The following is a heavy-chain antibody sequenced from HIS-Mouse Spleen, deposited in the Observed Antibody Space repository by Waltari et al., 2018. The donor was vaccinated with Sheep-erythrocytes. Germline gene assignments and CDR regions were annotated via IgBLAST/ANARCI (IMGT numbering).Heavy chain of an antibody. J-gene: IGHJ4*02. V-gene: IGHV4-39*01. CDR3: ARLYYYDSSGYYFDY. Sequence: QLQLQESGPGLGKPSETLSLTCTVSGGSISSSSYYWGWIRQPPGKGLEWIGSIYYSGSTYSNPSLKRRVTISVDTSKNQFALKLSSVTAADTAVYYCARLYYYDSSGYYFDYWGQGTLVTVSS. CDR2: IYYSGST. CDR1: GGSISSSSYY. D-gene: IGHD3-22*01.